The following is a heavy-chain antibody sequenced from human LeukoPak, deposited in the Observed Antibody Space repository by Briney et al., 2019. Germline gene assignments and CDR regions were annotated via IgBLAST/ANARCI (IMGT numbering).Heavy chain of an antibody. D-gene: IGHD1-26*01. CDR3: AKCGVIDTYDGFDI. V-gene: IGHV3-23*01. Sequence: PGGSLRLSCVASGFTFSSYAMAWVRQAPGKGLEWVSVISPSGGTTFDADSVKGRFTISRDNSKNMLYLQMNSLRAEDTALYYCAKCGVIDTYDGFDIWGQGTMVTVSS. J-gene: IGHJ3*02. CDR1: GFTFSSYA. CDR2: ISPSGGTT.